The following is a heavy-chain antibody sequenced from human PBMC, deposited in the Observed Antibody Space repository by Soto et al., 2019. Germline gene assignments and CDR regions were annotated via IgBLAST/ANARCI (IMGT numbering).Heavy chain of an antibody. CDR1: GYSFPDHW. CDR3: AKVDTNGGNSSKYFDL. CDR2: IFPADYDI. D-gene: IGHD2-21*02. V-gene: IGHV5-51*01. J-gene: IGHJ4*02. Sequence: PGESLKISCEGSGYSFPDHWIGWVRQIPGKVLVWMGIIFPADYDIKYSPTFQGQAAISADRSIKTDSLQWSSLQASDTAMYYCAKVDTNGGNSSKYFDLWGPGTLVTVSS.